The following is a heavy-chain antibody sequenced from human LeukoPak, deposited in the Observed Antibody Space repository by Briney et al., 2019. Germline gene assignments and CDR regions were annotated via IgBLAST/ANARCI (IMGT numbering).Heavy chain of an antibody. CDR3: ARDQAGDTPFDY. CDR1: GGSISSSSYY. CDR2: IYYSGST. D-gene: IGHD2-2*02. Sequence: SETLSLTCTVSGGSISSSSYYWGWIRQPPGKGLEWIGSIYYSGSTYYNPSLKSRVTISVDRSKNQFSLKLSSVTAADTAVYYCARDQAGDTPFDYWGQGTLVTVSS. J-gene: IGHJ4*02. V-gene: IGHV4-39*07.